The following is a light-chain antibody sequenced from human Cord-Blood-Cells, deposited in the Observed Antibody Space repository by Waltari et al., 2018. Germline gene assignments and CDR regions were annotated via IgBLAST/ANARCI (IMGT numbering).Light chain of an antibody. Sequence: NFMLTQPHSGSESPGKTVTNSCTRNRGSIASNYAQRYQQRPASDPTTTIDVDNQKPSGCRHQFSGSIDSSSHAPSLTISGLESEDEADYCCQFYGGWNSWVLGGGTKLTV. J-gene: IGLJ3*02. CDR1: RGSIASNY. CDR3: QFYGGWNSWV. V-gene: IGLV6-57*03. CDR2: VDN.